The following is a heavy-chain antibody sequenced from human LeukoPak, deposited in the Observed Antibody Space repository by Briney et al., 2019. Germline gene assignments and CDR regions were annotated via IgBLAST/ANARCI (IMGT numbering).Heavy chain of an antibody. CDR3: ERDARGAYCGGDCSPYFYY. J-gene: IGHJ4*02. Sequence: GSSLTLSCAASGFTSSSYAMDSVRQAPGRGLEWLVVILYDGSNKYYAASVKGRFTISRDNSKHKLYLQMNSPRAEATAVYYCERDARGAYCGGDCSPYFYYWGQGTLVTVSS. V-gene: IGHV3-30-3*01. CDR2: ILYDGSNK. CDR1: GFTSSSYA. D-gene: IGHD2-21*02.